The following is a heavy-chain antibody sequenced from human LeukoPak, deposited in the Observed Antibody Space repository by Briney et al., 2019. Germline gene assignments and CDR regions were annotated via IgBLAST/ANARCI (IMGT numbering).Heavy chain of an antibody. CDR3: ARDRTSYGSTVYDAFDI. Sequence: PGRSLRLSCAAPGFTFSSYAMHWVRQAPGKGLEWVAVISYDGSNKYYADSVKGRFTISRDNSKNTLYLQMNSLRAEDTAVYYCARDRTSYGSTVYDAFDIWGQGTMVTVSS. CDR2: ISYDGSNK. V-gene: IGHV3-30-3*01. D-gene: IGHD5-18*01. J-gene: IGHJ3*02. CDR1: GFTFSSYA.